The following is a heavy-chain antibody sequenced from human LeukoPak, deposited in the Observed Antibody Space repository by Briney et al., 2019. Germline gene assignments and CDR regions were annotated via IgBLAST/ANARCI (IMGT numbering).Heavy chain of an antibody. D-gene: IGHD6-13*01. CDR3: AGAREAAAFTDDDAFDI. CDR1: GFTFSGSA. CDR2: IRSTANGYAT. V-gene: IGHV3-73*01. Sequence: GGSLRLSCAASGFTFSGSALHWVRQASGKGLEWVGRIRSTANGYATAYAASVKGRFTISRDNSKNTLYLQMNSLRAEDTAVYYCAGAREAAAFTDDDAFDIWGQGTMVTVSS. J-gene: IGHJ3*02.